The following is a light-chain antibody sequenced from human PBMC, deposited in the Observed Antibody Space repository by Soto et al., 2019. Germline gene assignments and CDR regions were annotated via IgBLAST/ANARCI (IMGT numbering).Light chain of an antibody. CDR1: QNVSTY. J-gene: IGKJ3*01. CDR2: DAS. V-gene: IGKV3-11*01. Sequence: EIVLPQSPATLSLSPGERVTLSCRASQNVSTYLAWYQQKPGQAPRLLIYDASDRATGIPARFSGSGSGTDFTLTISSPEPEDSAVYYCQQRTNWLTFGPGTKVDIK. CDR3: QQRTNWLT.